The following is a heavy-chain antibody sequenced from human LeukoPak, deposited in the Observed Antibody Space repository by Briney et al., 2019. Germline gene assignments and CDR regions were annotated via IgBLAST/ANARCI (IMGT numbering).Heavy chain of an antibody. D-gene: IGHD6-19*01. CDR1: GFTFSSYD. J-gene: IGHJ4*02. Sequence: GGSLRLSCVASGFTFSSYDLSCVRQAPGKGLEWVAAISGGSTFYTDSVKGRFIISIDNSKNTLYLQMNSLRAEDTAAYYCASLIGYNSAYWGQGTLVTVSS. V-gene: IGHV3-23*01. CDR3: ASLIGYNSAY. CDR2: ISGGST.